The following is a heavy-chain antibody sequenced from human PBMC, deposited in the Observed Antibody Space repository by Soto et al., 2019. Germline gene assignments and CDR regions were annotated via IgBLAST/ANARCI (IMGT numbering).Heavy chain of an antibody. J-gene: IGHJ4*02. CDR2: ISGGGSNT. Sequence: EVQLLESGGGLVQRGGSLRLSCAASGFPFSSSVMAWVRQAPGKGLEWVSGISGGGSNTFYADSVKGRFTISRGNSKNTLLLQMNSLGAEDTAVYYCAKDSNKYSSSLRGRYFDYWGQGIGVTVSS. V-gene: IGHV3-23*01. CDR3: AKDSNKYSSSLRGRYFDY. CDR1: GFPFSSSV. D-gene: IGHD4-4*01.